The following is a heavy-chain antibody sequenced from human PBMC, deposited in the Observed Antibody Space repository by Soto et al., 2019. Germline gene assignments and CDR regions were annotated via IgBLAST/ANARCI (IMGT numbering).Heavy chain of an antibody. Sequence: PGGSLRLSCAASGFTFSSYGMHWVRQAPGKGLGWVAVIWYDGSNKYYADSVKGRFTISRDNSKNTLYLQMNSLRAEDTAVYYCARVRCSGGSCYRRNNNWFDPWGQGTLVTVSS. CDR1: GFTFSSYG. CDR3: ARVRCSGGSCYRRNNNWFDP. CDR2: IWYDGSNK. V-gene: IGHV3-33*01. D-gene: IGHD2-15*01. J-gene: IGHJ5*02.